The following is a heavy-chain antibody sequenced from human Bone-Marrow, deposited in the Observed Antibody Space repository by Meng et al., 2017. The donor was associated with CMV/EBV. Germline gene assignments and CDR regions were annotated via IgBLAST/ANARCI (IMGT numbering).Heavy chain of an antibody. D-gene: IGHD7-27*01. CDR3: ARDNNWGPDY. Sequence: ASVKVSCKASGYTFAGYFIHWVRQAPGQGLEWMGWINPTSGDTNSAQQFQGRVTLTRDTSINTGYMELTRLTSDDTAVYYCARDNNWGPDYWGQGTLVTVAS. CDR2: INPTSGDT. V-gene: IGHV1-2*02. J-gene: IGHJ4*02. CDR1: GYTFAGYF.